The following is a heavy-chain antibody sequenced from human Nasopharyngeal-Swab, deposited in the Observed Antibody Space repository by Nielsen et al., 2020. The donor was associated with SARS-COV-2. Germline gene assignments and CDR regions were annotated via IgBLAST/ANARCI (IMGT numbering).Heavy chain of an antibody. CDR2: IWYDGSEK. CDR3: ARDPPFSGWTLES. CDR1: GFSFRDSA. Sequence: GGSLRLSCAASGFSFRDSAMHWVRQAPGKGLEWVAVIWYDGSEKYYVDSVKGRFTISRGNSKNTLYLQMNSLRAEDTAVYYCARDPPFSGWTLESWGQGTLVTVSS. D-gene: IGHD6-25*01. V-gene: IGHV3-33*01. J-gene: IGHJ4*02.